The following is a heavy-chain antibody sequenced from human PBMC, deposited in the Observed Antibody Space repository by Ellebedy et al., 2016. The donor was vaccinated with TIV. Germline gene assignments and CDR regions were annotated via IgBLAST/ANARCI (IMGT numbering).Heavy chain of an antibody. V-gene: IGHV3-30*18. J-gene: IGHJ4*02. CDR2: ISYDGSNP. CDR1: GFTFSTSG. CDR3: AKGVPVADH. Sequence: GGSLRLSXVASGFTFSTSGMHWVRQAPGKGLEWVAVISYDGSNPYYAESVKGRFTISRDNAKNTLYLQMKSLRIEDTAVYYCAKGVPVADHWGQGTLVTVSS. D-gene: IGHD2-2*01.